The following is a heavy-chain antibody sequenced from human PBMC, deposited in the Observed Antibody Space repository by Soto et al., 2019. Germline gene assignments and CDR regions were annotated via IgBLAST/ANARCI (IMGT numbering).Heavy chain of an antibody. Sequence: SETLSLTCTVSGGSISSSSYYWGWIRQPPGKGLEWIGSIYYSGSTYYNPSLKSRVTISVDTSKNQFPLKLSSVTAADTAVYYCARQGIVVVVAAHTLDYYYGMDVWGQGTTVTVSS. CDR3: ARQGIVVVVAAHTLDYYYGMDV. D-gene: IGHD2-15*01. V-gene: IGHV4-39*01. J-gene: IGHJ6*02. CDR1: GGSISSSSYY. CDR2: IYYSGST.